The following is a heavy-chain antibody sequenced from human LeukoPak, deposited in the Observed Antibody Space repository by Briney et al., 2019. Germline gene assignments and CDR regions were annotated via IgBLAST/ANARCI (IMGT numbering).Heavy chain of an antibody. Sequence: PSETLSLTCAVCGGSFSGYYWSWIRQPPGKGLEWIGSIYYSGSTYYNPSLESRVTISVDTSKNQFSLKLSSVTAADTAVYYCATSGWYLLPGVYWGQGTLVTVSS. D-gene: IGHD6-19*01. V-gene: IGHV4-34*01. CDR3: ATSGWYLLPGVY. CDR1: GGSFSGYY. J-gene: IGHJ4*02. CDR2: IYYSGST.